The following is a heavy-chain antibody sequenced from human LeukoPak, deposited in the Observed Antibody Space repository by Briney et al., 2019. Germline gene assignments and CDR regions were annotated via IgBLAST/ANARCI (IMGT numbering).Heavy chain of an antibody. V-gene: IGHV3-23*01. CDR3: AKVWTAYSDDYFDY. CDR1: GFTFSSYG. D-gene: IGHD3/OR15-3a*01. CDR2: ISGSGGST. J-gene: IGHJ4*02. Sequence: GGSLRLSCAASGFTFSSYGMSWVRQAPGKGLECVSSISGSGGSTNHADSVKGRFTVSRDNSKNTLYLQMNSLRAEDTAVYYCAKVWTAYSDDYFDYWGQGTLVTVSS.